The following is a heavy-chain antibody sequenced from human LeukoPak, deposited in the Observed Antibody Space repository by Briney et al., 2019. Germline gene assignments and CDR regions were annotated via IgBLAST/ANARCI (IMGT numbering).Heavy chain of an antibody. V-gene: IGHV3-30*02. J-gene: IGHJ4*02. CDR1: GFTFSSYG. CDR3: ASYQPVRGAAAGYFDY. Sequence: GGSLRLSCAASGFTFSSYGMHWVRQAPGKGLEWVAFIRYDGSNKYYADSVKGRFTISRDNSKNTLYLQMNSLRAEDTAVYYCASYQPVRGAAAGYFDYWGQGTLVTVSS. D-gene: IGHD6-13*01. CDR2: IRYDGSNK.